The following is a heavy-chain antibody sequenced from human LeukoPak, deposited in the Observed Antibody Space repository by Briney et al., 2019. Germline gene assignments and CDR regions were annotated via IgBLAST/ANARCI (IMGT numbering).Heavy chain of an antibody. CDR2: INPNSGRT. CDR3: ARADRLHGGPYLTGP. D-gene: IGHD3-9*01. CDR1: GYTFTDYY. J-gene: IGHJ5*02. Sequence: ASVKVSCKPSGYTFTDYYLHWVRQAPGQGLEWMGWINPNSGRTSSAQKFQGRVTMTRDTSIATVYMEVTWLTSDDAAIYYCARADRLHGGPYLTGPWGQGTLVTVSS. V-gene: IGHV1-2*02.